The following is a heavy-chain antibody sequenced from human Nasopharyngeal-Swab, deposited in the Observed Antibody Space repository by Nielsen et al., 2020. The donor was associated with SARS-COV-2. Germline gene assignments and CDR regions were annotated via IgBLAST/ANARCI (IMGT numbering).Heavy chain of an antibody. CDR3: ASAIVGATNGIDY. V-gene: IGHV4-31*03. J-gene: IGHJ4*02. D-gene: IGHD1-26*01. Sequence: SETLSLTCTVSGGSISSGGYYWSWIRQHPGKGLEWIGYINYSGSTYYNPSLKSRVTISVDTSKTQFSLKLSSVTAADTAVYYCASAIVGATNGIDYWGQGTLVTVSS. CDR2: INYSGST. CDR1: GGSISSGGYY.